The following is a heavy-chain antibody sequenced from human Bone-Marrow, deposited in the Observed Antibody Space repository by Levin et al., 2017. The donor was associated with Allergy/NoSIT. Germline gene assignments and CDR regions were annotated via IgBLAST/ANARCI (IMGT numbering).Heavy chain of an antibody. D-gene: IGHD3-22*01. V-gene: IGHV4-30-2*01. CDR2: IYQSGST. CDR3: ARRRKYYYDSRDYYYDY. CDR1: GGSISNSDYS. J-gene: IGHJ4*01. Sequence: PSETLSLTCAVSGGSISNSDYSWSWIRQPPGKGLEWIGYIYQSGSTYYNPSLNSRVTISLDRSNNQFSLKLQSVTAADTAVYYCARRRKYYYDSRDYYYDYWGQGILVSVSS.